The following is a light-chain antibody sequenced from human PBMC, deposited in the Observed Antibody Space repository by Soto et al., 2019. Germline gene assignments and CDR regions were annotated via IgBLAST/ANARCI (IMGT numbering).Light chain of an antibody. Sequence: EIVLTQSPGTLSWSSGERATLSCRASQSLSSTYLAWYQQKPDQAPRLLIYGASSRATGIPDRFSGSGSGTDFTLTISRLEPEDFAVYYCQQYGSSPRITFGQGTRLEIK. CDR3: QQYGSSPRIT. CDR2: GAS. V-gene: IGKV3-20*01. J-gene: IGKJ5*01. CDR1: QSLSSTY.